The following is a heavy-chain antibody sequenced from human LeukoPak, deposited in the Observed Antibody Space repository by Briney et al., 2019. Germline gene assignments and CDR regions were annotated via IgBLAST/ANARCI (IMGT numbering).Heavy chain of an antibody. Sequence: PGASLRLSCAASGFTFSSYAMSWVRQAPGKGLEWVSAISGSGGSTYYADSVKGRFTISRDNSKNTLYLQMNSLGAEDTAVYYCAKVSEEGAYSSGWYVEGYYFDYWGQGTLVTVSS. CDR2: ISGSGGST. CDR3: AKVSEEGAYSSGWYVEGYYFDY. CDR1: GFTFSSYA. V-gene: IGHV3-23*01. J-gene: IGHJ4*02. D-gene: IGHD6-19*01.